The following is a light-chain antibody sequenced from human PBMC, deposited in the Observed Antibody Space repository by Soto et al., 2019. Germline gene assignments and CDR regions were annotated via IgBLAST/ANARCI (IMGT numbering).Light chain of an antibody. V-gene: IGKV2-28*01. J-gene: IGKJ4*01. CDR3: MQALQTPLT. CDR1: QSLLHRNGYSC. CDR2: LGS. Sequence: DIVMTQSPLSLPVTPGEPASISCRSSQSLLHRNGYSCLDWYLQKPGQSPQLLIHLGSYRASGVPDRFSGSGSGTDFTLKISRVEPEDVGVYYCMQALQTPLTFGGGTKVEIK.